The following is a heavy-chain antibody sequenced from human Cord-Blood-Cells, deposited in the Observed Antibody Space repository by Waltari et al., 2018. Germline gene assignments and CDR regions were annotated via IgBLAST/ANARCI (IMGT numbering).Heavy chain of an antibody. CDR3: ARDYYDSSGYYYFDY. CDR1: AYTFTSYA. CDR2: INAGNGNT. J-gene: IGHJ4*02. D-gene: IGHD3-22*01. Sequence: QVQLVQSGAEVKKPGASVKVSCQASAYTFTSYAMHWVRQAPGQRLEWMGWINAGNGNTKYSQKFRGRVTITRDTSASTAYMELSSLRSEDTAVYYCARDYYDSSGYYYFDYWGQGTLVTVSS. V-gene: IGHV1-3*01.